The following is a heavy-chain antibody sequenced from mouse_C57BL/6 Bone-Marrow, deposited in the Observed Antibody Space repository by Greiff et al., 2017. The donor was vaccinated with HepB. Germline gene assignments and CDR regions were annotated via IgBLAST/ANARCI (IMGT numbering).Heavy chain of an antibody. CDR3: AREGYDYDEGPLGY. J-gene: IGHJ4*01. CDR2: ISSGSSTI. D-gene: IGHD2-4*01. V-gene: IGHV5-17*01. Sequence: EVQGVESGGGLVKPGGSLKLSCAASGFTFSDYGMHWVRQAPEKGLEWVAYISSGSSTIYYADTVKGRFTISRDNAKNTLFLQMTSLRSEDTAMYYCAREGYDYDEGPLGYWGQGTSVTVSS. CDR1: GFTFSDYG.